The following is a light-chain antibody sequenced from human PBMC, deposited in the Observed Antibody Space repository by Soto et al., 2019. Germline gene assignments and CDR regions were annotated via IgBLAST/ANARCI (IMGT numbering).Light chain of an antibody. CDR2: ETD. J-gene: IGLJ2*01. CDR3: ATWDSSLRGVV. V-gene: IGLV1-51*02. Sequence: QAVLTQPPSVSAAPGQDVAISCSGTSSNIENNYVSWYQQLPGTAPKLLIFETDKRPSGIPDRFSGSKSRMSATLDITGLQTGDEAHYYCATWDSSLRGVVFGGGTQLTVL. CDR1: SSNIENNY.